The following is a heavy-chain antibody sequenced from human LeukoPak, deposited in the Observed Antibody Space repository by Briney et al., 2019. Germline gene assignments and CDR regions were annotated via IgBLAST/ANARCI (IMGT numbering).Heavy chain of an antibody. CDR1: GYTFTSYG. J-gene: IGHJ4*02. D-gene: IGHD6-19*01. CDR2: ISAYNGNT. V-gene: IGHV1-18*01. Sequence: ASVKVSCKASGYTFTSYGIIWVRQAPGHRLEWMGWISAYNGNTNYAQKLQGRVTMTTDTSTSTAYMELRSLRSDDTAVYYCARDLTGIAVAGGLNYWGQGTLVTVSS. CDR3: ARDLTGIAVAGGLNY.